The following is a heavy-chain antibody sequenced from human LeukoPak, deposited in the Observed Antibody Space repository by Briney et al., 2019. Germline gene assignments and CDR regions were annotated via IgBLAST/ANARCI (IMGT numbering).Heavy chain of an antibody. Sequence: PGGSLRLSCAASGFTFSAYAISWVRQAPGKGLEWVSVIYSSGSTYYAGSVKGRFTISRDESKNTLSLQMNSLRDEDTAVYYCARGGGAFCSGDCYRNFDYWGPGTLVTVSS. CDR1: GFTFSAYA. CDR2: IYSSGST. D-gene: IGHD2-21*02. J-gene: IGHJ4*02. V-gene: IGHV3-66*02. CDR3: ARGGGAFCSGDCYRNFDY.